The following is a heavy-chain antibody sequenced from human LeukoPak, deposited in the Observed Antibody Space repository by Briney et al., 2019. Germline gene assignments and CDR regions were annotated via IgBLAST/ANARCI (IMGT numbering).Heavy chain of an antibody. Sequence: ASVKVSCKASGHTFTSYAMHWVRQATGQRLEWMGWINAGNGNTKYSQKFQGRVTITRDTSASTAYMELSSLRSEDTAVYYCARAEYSVTDAFDIWGQGTMVTVSS. D-gene: IGHD4-11*01. CDR3: ARAEYSVTDAFDI. V-gene: IGHV1-3*01. CDR1: GHTFTSYA. J-gene: IGHJ3*02. CDR2: INAGNGNT.